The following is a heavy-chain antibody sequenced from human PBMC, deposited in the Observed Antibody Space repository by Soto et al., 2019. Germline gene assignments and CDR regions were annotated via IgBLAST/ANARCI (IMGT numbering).Heavy chain of an antibody. CDR2: IYHSGST. Sequence: LSLTCAVSGGSISSGGYSWSWIRQPPGKGLEWIGYIYHSGSTYYNPSLKSRVTISVDRSKNQFSLKLSSVTAADTAVYYCARSYYYDSSGYYPYYYYYYGMDVWGQGTTVTVSS. J-gene: IGHJ6*02. D-gene: IGHD3-22*01. CDR1: GGSISSGGYS. V-gene: IGHV4-30-2*01. CDR3: ARSYYYDSSGYYPYYYYYYGMDV.